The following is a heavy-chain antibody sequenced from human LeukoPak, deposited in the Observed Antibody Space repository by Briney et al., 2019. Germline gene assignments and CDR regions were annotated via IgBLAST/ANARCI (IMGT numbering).Heavy chain of an antibody. CDR1: GESFSAYY. J-gene: IGHJ4*02. CDR2: IHHSGST. CDR3: ARQKDNSGYFFR. Sequence: PSETMSLTSVVYGESFSAYYLNWIRHLQGKGLEWIGEIHHSGSTNYNPSLKSRVTISVDTSKKLFSLRLSSVTAADTAVYCCARQKDNSGYFFRWGQGTLVTVSS. D-gene: IGHD3-22*01. V-gene: IGHV4-34*01.